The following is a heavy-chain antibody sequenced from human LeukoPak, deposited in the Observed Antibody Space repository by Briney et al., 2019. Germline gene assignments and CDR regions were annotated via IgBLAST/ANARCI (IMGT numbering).Heavy chain of an antibody. CDR2: IIPIFGTE. CDR1: GWTYSSYA. J-gene: IGHJ6*02. Sequence: GASVKVSCKASGWTYSSYAISWVRQAPGQGLEWMGGIIPIFGTENYAQKFQGRVTITADESTSTAYMELSSLRSEDTAVYYCANHYDILNGSRYYYYGMDVWGQGTTVTVSS. V-gene: IGHV1-69*01. D-gene: IGHD3-9*01. CDR3: ANHYDILNGSRYYYYGMDV.